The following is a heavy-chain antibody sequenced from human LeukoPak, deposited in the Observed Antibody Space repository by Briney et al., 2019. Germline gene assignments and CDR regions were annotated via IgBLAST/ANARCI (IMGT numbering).Heavy chain of an antibody. J-gene: IGHJ4*02. CDR2: IYSGGST. V-gene: IGHV3-53*01. CDR3: ARVVTSHYFDY. Sequence: GGSLRLSCAASGLTVSSNYMSWVRQAPGKGLEWVSVIYSGGSTYYADSVKGRFTISRDNSKNTLYLQMNSLRAEDTAVYYCARVVTSHYFDYWGQGTLVTVSS. CDR1: GLTVSSNY.